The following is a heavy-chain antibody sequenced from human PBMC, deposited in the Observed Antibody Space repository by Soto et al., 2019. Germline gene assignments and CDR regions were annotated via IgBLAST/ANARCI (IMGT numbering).Heavy chain of an antibody. V-gene: IGHV4-34*02. CDR2: MNHSGAT. Sequence: QVQLQQWGAGLLEPSETLSLRCAVYGGSFSGYYWSWIRQPPGKGLEWIGEMNHSGATNYNPSLKSRVTISADTSKNQFSLKVTSVTAADTAVYYCAGHLKSTVTVYWYFDLWGRGTLVTVSS. CDR1: GGSFSGYY. CDR3: AGHLKSTVTVYWYFDL. J-gene: IGHJ2*01. D-gene: IGHD4-17*01.